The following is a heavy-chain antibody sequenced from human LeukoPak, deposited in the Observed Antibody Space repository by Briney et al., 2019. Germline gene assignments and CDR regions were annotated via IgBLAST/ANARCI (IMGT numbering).Heavy chain of an antibody. V-gene: IGHV3-53*04. J-gene: IGHJ4*02. CDR1: GFTVSSNY. CDR2: IYSGGST. CDR3: ATTYGSGSYYRDY. Sequence: PGGSLRLSCAASGFTVSSNYMSWVRQAPGKGLEWVSVIYSGGSTYYADSVKGRFTISRHNSKNTLYLQINSLRAEDTAVYYCATTYGSGSYYRDYWGQGTLVTVSS. D-gene: IGHD3-10*01.